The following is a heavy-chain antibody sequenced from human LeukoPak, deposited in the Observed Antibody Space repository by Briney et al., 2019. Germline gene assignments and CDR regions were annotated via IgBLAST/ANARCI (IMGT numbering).Heavy chain of an antibody. J-gene: IGHJ4*02. D-gene: IGHD6-13*01. V-gene: IGHV3-53*01. Sequence: QPGGSLRLSCAASGFAVSNNYMSWVRQAPGKGLEWLSVIYSSGTTFYADSVKGRFTISRDSSKNTLYLQMNSLRAEDTAVYYCARVKDSNSWYTLFDYWGQGTLVTVSS. CDR1: GFAVSNNY. CDR3: ARVKDSNSWYTLFDY. CDR2: IYSSGTT.